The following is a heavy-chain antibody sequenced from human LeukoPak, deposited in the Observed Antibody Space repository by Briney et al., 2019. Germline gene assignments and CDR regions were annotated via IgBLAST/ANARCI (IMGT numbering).Heavy chain of an antibody. CDR2: INPGNTYT. V-gene: IGHV1-2*06. CDR1: GYTFTAYY. D-gene: IGHD2-21*01. CDR3: ARCLAGDKAYPGDF. Sequence: ASVKVSCKASGYTFTAYYMHWVRQAPGQGLEWLGHINPGNTYTTYAQKFQGRVTLTRDTSTSTAYMELSRLRSDDTAVYYCARCLAGDKAYPGDFWGQGTLVTVSS. J-gene: IGHJ4*02.